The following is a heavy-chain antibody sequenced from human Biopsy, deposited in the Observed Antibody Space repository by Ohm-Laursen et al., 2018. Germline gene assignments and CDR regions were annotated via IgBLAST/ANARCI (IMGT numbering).Heavy chain of an antibody. CDR3: VRGVDYYDPYHYYALDV. J-gene: IGHJ6*02. V-gene: IGHV4-34*01. CDR1: GESFNGYY. CDR2: INHSGRT. Sequence: ETLSLTWAVYGESFNGYYWSWIRQTPGKGLEWIGEINHSGRTNYNPSLKSRATISVDTSKNQFSLKVRSVTAADTAVYYCVRGVDYYDPYHYYALDVWGQGTTVTVSS. D-gene: IGHD3-22*01.